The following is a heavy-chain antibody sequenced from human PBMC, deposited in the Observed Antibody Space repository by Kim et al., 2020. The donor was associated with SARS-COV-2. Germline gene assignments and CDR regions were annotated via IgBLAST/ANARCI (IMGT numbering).Heavy chain of an antibody. CDR1: GFTFSSYG. J-gene: IGHJ4*02. V-gene: IGHV3-23*01. Sequence: GGSLRLSCAGSGFTFSSYGMSWVRQAPGKGLEWVSAISHTGDLTDYADSMKGRFTISRDNSKNTLYLQMNSLRADDTALYYCAIRGSNYGAYNYWGQGTLVTVSS. CDR2: ISHTGDLT. D-gene: IGHD4-17*01. CDR3: AIRGSNYGAYNY.